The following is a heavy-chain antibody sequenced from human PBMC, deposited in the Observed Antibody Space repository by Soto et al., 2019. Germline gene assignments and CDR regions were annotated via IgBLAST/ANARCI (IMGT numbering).Heavy chain of an antibody. D-gene: IGHD1-26*01. CDR1: GFSFGTYA. CDR2: ISGGIGST. CDR3: AKGDARYFDY. J-gene: IGHJ4*02. Sequence: VQLLESGGGLVQPGGSLRLSCVASGFSFGTYAMTWVLQVPGNGLELVSTISGGIGSTFYADSVKGRFTISRDISKQMLFLHMNGLRGEDTGTYYCAKGDARYFDYWGRGTLLTVAS. V-gene: IGHV3-23*01.